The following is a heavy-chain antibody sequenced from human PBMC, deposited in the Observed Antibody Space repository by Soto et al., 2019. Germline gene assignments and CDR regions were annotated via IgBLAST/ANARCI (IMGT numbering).Heavy chain of an antibody. CDR3: VRSGDNYNLLDY. J-gene: IGHJ4*02. V-gene: IGHV3-11*06. Sequence: PGGSRRLSCAASGFTLSYHYMSWIRQAPGKGLEWIGYSSNSGSFTRYADSVNGRFSISRDNAKNSLYLQINSLRGDDTAIYYCVRSGDNYNLLDYWGQGTTVTVSS. CDR1: GFTLSYHY. CDR2: SSNSGSFT. D-gene: IGHD1-1*01.